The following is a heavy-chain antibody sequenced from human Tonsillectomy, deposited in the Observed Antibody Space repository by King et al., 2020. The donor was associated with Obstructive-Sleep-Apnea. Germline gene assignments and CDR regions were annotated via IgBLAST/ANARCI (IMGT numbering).Heavy chain of an antibody. D-gene: IGHD3-9*01. CDR1: GFTFSSYA. V-gene: IGHV3-23*04. Sequence: VQLVESGGGLVQPGGSLRLSCAGSGFTFSSYAMSWVRQALGKGLEWVSGISGSGGSTYYADSVKGRFTISRDNSKNTRYLQMNSLRAADTAVYYCAKGADAGGYDILTHMYGMDVWGQGTTVTVSS. CDR3: AKGADAGGYDILTHMYGMDV. J-gene: IGHJ6*02. CDR2: ISGSGGST.